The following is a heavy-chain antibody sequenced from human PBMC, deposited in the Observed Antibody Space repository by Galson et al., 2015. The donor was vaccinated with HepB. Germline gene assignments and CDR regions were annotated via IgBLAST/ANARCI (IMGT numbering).Heavy chain of an antibody. J-gene: IGHJ6*02. CDR2: ISRDSTSI. D-gene: IGHD2-2*01. Sequence: SLRLSCAASGFTFSSYSMNWVRQAPGKGLEWVPSISRDSTSIHYTDSVQGRFTIPRDSAQNSLYLQMNSLRADDTAVYYCTRGYSTATGSDGYYYYGMDVWGQGTTVSVSS. CDR3: TRGYSTATGSDGYYYYGMDV. CDR1: GFTFSSYS. V-gene: IGHV3-21*01.